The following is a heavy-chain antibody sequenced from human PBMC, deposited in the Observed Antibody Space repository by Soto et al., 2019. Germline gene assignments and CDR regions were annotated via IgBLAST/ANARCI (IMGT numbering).Heavy chain of an antibody. CDR2: INHSGST. V-gene: IGHV4-34*01. CDR3: GRRHGPFDF. CDR1: GGSFSGYY. J-gene: IGHJ4*02. Sequence: PSETLSLTCAVYGGSFSGYYWTWIRQPPGTGLEWIGDINHSGSTNYNPSLKSRVTISVDTSKNQFSLKLTSVTAADTAVYYCGRRHGPFDFWGQGTLVTVSS.